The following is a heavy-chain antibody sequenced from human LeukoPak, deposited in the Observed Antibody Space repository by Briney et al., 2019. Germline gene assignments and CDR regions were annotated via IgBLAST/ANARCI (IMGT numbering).Heavy chain of an antibody. J-gene: IGHJ4*02. CDR3: AKHQYSSGWYLNY. V-gene: IGHV3-23*01. Sequence: GGSLRLSCAASRFTFSSYAMSWVRQAPGKGLEWVSAISGSDGSTYYADSVKGRFTIPRDNLKNTLYLQMNSLRVEDTAIYYCAKHQYSSGWYLNYWGQGTLVTVSS. CDR2: ISGSDGST. CDR1: RFTFSSYA. D-gene: IGHD6-19*01.